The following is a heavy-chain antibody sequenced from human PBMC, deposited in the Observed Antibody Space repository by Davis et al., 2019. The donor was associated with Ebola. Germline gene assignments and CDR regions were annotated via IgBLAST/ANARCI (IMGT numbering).Heavy chain of an antibody. CDR1: GYTFTSYG. V-gene: IGHV1-18*04. Sequence: GESLKISCKGSGYTFTSYGISWVRQAPRQGLEWMGWISTYNGNTNFAQKLQGRVTMTTDTSTSSAYMELRSLRSDDTAVYYCARMAAAGTKLDVWGQGTTVTVSS. J-gene: IGHJ6*02. CDR3: ARMAAAGTKLDV. CDR2: ISTYNGNT. D-gene: IGHD6-13*01.